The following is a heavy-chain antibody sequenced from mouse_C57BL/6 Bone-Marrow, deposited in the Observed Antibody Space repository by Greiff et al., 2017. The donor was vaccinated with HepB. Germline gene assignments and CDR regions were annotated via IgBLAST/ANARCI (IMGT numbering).Heavy chain of an antibody. V-gene: IGHV1-50*01. Sequence: QVQLQQPGAELVKPGASVKLSCKASGYTFTSYWMQWVKQRPGQGLEWIGEIDPSDSYTNYNQKFKGKATLTVDTSSSTAYMQLSSLTSEDSAVYYCARGKAQAIPFAYWGQGTLVTVSA. D-gene: IGHD3-2*02. CDR1: GYTFTSYW. CDR3: ARGKAQAIPFAY. CDR2: IDPSDSYT. J-gene: IGHJ3*01.